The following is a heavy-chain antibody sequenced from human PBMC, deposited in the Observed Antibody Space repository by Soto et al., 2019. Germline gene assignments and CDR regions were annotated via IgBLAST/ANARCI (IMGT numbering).Heavy chain of an antibody. J-gene: IGHJ4*02. CDR2: IHTDGNT. CDR1: GLTVSLNY. D-gene: IGHD6-25*01. CDR3: ANGIHRGYNY. Sequence: EVRVVETGGGLIQPGGSLRLSCATSGLTVSLNYMSWVRQAPGKGLEWVSVIHTDGNTYYADFAKGRFTISRDYSKNTLDLQMNRLRAEDTAVYFCANGIHRGYNYWGQGTLVTVTS. V-gene: IGHV3-53*02.